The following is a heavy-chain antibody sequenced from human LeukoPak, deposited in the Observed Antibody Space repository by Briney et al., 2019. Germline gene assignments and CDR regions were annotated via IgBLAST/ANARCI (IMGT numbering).Heavy chain of an antibody. CDR3: ATDYYDSSGWVDY. CDR1: GGSFSGYY. V-gene: IGHV4-34*01. J-gene: IGHJ4*02. D-gene: IGHD3-22*01. CDR2: INHSGST. Sequence: PSETLSLTCAVYGGSFSGYYWSWIRQPPGKGLEWIGEINHSGSTNYNPSLKSRVTISVDTSKNQFSLKLSSVTAADTAVSYCATDYYDSSGWVDYWGQGTLVTVSS.